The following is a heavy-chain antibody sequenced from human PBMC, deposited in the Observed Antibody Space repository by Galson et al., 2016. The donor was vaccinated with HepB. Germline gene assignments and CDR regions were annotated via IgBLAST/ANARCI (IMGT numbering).Heavy chain of an antibody. CDR1: GFSFSTSG. CDR3: GKHGVFDY. Sequence: SLRLSCAASGFSFSTSGMSWVRQTPGRGLEWVSGITGSGTTTHYADSVKGRFTISRDNSKNTLYLYMSSLRAGDTAVYYCGKHGVFDYWGQGALVTVSS. CDR2: ITGSGTTT. J-gene: IGHJ4*02. V-gene: IGHV3-23*01. D-gene: IGHD3-16*01.